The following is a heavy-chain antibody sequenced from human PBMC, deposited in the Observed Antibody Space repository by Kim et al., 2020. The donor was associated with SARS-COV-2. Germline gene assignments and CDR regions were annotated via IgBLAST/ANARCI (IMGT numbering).Heavy chain of an antibody. D-gene: IGHD3-10*01. CDR2: IKNNGREI. CDR3: ASYGSLNYHFDMDV. Sequence: GGSLRLSCVGSGFTFSNTWMTWVRQAPGKGLEWVANIKNNGREINYVDSVKGRFIISRDNAKSSLYLQMNSLRVEDTAVYYCASYGSLNYHFDMDVWGQG. V-gene: IGHV3-7*03. J-gene: IGHJ6*02. CDR1: GFTFSNTW.